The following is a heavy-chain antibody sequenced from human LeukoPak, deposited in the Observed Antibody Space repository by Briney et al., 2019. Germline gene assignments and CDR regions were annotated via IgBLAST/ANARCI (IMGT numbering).Heavy chain of an antibody. CDR1: GFTFSSTS. J-gene: IGHJ6*02. CDR3: ARDVGIVVVPAAIPYYYYYGMDV. Sequence: GGSLRLSCAASGFTFSSTSMSWVRQAPGKGLEWVAVTVGGGDGTYYADSVKGRFTISRDNSNNTLYLQMNSLRAEDTAVYYCARDVGIVVVPAAIPYYYYYGMDVWGQGTTVTVSS. V-gene: IGHV3-23*01. CDR2: TVGGGDGT. D-gene: IGHD2-2*02.